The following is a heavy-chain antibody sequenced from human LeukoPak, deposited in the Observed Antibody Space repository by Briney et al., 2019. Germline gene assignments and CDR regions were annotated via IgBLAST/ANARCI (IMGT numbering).Heavy chain of an antibody. D-gene: IGHD3-3*01. J-gene: IGHJ4*02. Sequence: GGSLRLSCAASGFTFSSSWMHWVRQAPGKGLVWVSRISDDGTSISYADSVKGRFTISRDNAKNTLYLQMNSLRAEDTAVYYCARGYYDSWFYFDYWGQGSLVTVSS. CDR1: GFTFSSSW. V-gene: IGHV3-74*01. CDR3: ARGYYDSWFYFDY. CDR2: ISDDGTSI.